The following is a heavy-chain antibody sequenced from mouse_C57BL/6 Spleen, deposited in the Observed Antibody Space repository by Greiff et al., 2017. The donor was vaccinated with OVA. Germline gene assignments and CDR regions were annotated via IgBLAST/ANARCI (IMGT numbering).Heavy chain of an antibody. CDR2: ISYDGSN. Sequence: EVQLQESGPGLVKPSQSLSLTCSVTGYSITSGYYWNWIRQFPGNKLEWMGYISYDGSNKYNPSLKNRISITRDTSKNQFFLKLNSVTTEDTATYYCASGAWFAYWGQGTLVTVSA. J-gene: IGHJ3*01. CDR3: ASGAWFAY. V-gene: IGHV3-6*01. CDR1: GYSITSGYY.